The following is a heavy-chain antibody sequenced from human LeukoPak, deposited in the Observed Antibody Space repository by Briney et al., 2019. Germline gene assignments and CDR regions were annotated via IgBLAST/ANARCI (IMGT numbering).Heavy chain of an antibody. Sequence: ASVKVSSKASGYTFTGYYMHWVRQAPGQGLEWMGRINPNSGGTNYAQKFQGRVTMTTDTSTSTAYMELRSLRSDDTAVYYCARDRSWKHPGYYYGMDVWGQGTTVTVSS. CDR3: ARDRSWKHPGYYYGMDV. J-gene: IGHJ6*02. CDR2: INPNSGGT. V-gene: IGHV1-2*06. D-gene: IGHD1-1*01. CDR1: GYTFTGYY.